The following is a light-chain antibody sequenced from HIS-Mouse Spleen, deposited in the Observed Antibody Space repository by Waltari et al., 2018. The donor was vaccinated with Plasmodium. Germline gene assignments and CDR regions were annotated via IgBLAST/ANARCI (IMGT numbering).Light chain of an antibody. Sequence: EIALTQSPGTLSLSPGERATLSCRASQSVSSSYLAWYQQKPGQAPRLLIYGASRRATGIPDRFSGSGSVTDFTLTISRLEPEDFAVYYCQQYGSSPYTFGQGTKLEIK. J-gene: IGKJ2*01. CDR3: QQYGSSPYT. V-gene: IGKV3-20*01. CDR1: QSVSSSY. CDR2: GAS.